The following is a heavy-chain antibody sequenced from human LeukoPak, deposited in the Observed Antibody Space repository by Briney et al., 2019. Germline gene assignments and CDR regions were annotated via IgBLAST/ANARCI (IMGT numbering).Heavy chain of an antibody. CDR3: AREGTAGTNLNWFDP. D-gene: IGHD1-1*01. J-gene: IGHJ5*02. CDR2: ISYSGST. CDR1: GGSISSYY. Sequence: PSETLSLTCTVSGGSISSYYWSWIRQPPGKGLEWIGYISYSGSTNFNPSLKSRVTISVDTSKNQFSLKLSSVTAADTAVYYCAREGTAGTNLNWFDPWGQGTLVTVFS. V-gene: IGHV4-59*01.